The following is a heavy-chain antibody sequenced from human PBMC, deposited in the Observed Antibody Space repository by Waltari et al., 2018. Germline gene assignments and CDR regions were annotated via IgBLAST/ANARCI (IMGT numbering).Heavy chain of an antibody. CDR2: IYSGGST. J-gene: IGHJ3*02. Sequence: EVQLVESGGDLIQPGGSLRLSCAASGFTVSSNYMSWVRQAPGKGLEWVSVIYSGGSTYYADSVKGRFTISRDNTKNTLYLQMNSLRAEDTAVYYCAREGKSGGRAFDIWGQGTMVTVSS. CDR1: GFTVSSNY. D-gene: IGHD2-15*01. V-gene: IGHV3-53*01. CDR3: AREGKSGGRAFDI.